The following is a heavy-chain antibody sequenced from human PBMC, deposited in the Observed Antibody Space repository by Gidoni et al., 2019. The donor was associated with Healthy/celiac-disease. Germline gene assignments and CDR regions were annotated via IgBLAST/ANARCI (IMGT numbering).Heavy chain of an antibody. V-gene: IGHV3-23*01. CDR3: AKCITMIVVDPYDY. CDR1: GFTVSSYA. J-gene: IGHJ4*02. D-gene: IGHD3-22*01. Sequence: EVQLLESGGGLVRPGGSLRLSCAASGFTVSSYAMSWVRQAPGKGLEWVSAIIGSGVSTYYADSVKGRFTISRDNSKNTLYLQMNSLRAEDTSVYYCAKCITMIVVDPYDYWGQGTLVTVSS. CDR2: IIGSGVST.